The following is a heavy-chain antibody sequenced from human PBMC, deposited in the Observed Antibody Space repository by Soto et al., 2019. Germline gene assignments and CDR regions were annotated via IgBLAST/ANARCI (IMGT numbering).Heavy chain of an antibody. CDR2: INHSGST. CDR3: ARGLYYDYVWGSYRKFDP. D-gene: IGHD3-16*02. CDR1: GGSFSGYY. V-gene: IGHV4-34*01. J-gene: IGHJ5*02. Sequence: KPSETLSLTCDVYGGSFSGYYWSWIRQPPGKGLEWIGEINHSGSTNYNPSLKSRVTISVDTSKNQFSLKLSSVTAADTAVYYCARGLYYDYVWGSYRKFDPWGQGTLVTVSS.